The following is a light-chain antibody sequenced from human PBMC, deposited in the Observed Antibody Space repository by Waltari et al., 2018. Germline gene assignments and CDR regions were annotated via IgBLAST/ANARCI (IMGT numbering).Light chain of an antibody. CDR2: DAS. J-gene: IGKJ2*01. Sequence: DIQITQSPSSLSASVGDRVTLTCQTSQDISNYLNWYQQKPGKAPKLLIYDASNLETGVPSRFSGSGSGTDFTFTISNLQPEDIATYYCQQYDDLPMYTFGQGTKLEIK. CDR1: QDISNY. V-gene: IGKV1-33*01. CDR3: QQYDDLPMYT.